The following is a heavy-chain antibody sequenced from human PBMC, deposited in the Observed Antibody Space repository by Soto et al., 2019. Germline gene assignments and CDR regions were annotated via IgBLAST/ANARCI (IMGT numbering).Heavy chain of an antibody. CDR1: GGSISSSSYY. CDR3: ARHGQYCSVGSCYSGFYNWLDP. Sequence: SETLSLTCTVSGGSISSSSYYWGWIRQPPGKGLEWIGSIYYSGSTYYNPSLKSRVTISVDTSKNQFSLKLSSVTAADTAVYYCARHGQYCSVGSCYSGFYNWLDPWGQGTLVTVSS. J-gene: IGHJ5*02. V-gene: IGHV4-39*01. D-gene: IGHD2-15*01. CDR2: IYYSGST.